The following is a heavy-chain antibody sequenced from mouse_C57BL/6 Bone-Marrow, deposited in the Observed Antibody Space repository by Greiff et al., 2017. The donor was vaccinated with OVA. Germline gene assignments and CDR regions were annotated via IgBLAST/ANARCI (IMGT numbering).Heavy chain of an antibody. D-gene: IGHD1-1*01. Sequence: EVKLVESGEGLVKPGGSLELSCAASGFTFSSYAMSWVRQTPEKRLEWVAYISSGGDYIYYADTVKGRFTISRDNARNTLYLQMSSLKSEDTAMYYGTRAGGVVARGYFDYWGQGTTLTVSS. CDR3: TRAGGVVARGYFDY. CDR1: GFTFSSYA. V-gene: IGHV5-9-1*02. J-gene: IGHJ2*01. CDR2: ISSGGDYI.